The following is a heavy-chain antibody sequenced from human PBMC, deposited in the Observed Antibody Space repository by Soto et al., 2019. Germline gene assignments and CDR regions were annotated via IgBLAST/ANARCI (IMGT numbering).Heavy chain of an antibody. D-gene: IGHD2-21*02. CDR2: ISGSGAYT. Sequence: GGSLRLSCAASGFTFDKHAINWVRQAPGKGLEWVSGISGSGAYTYYAVSVNGRFTISRDNSKNTLYLQMNSLRTEDTAVYYCARANCGDTCYYHLDTWGQGTQVTVSS. CDR3: ARANCGDTCYYHLDT. V-gene: IGHV3-23*01. CDR1: GFTFDKHA. J-gene: IGHJ4*02.